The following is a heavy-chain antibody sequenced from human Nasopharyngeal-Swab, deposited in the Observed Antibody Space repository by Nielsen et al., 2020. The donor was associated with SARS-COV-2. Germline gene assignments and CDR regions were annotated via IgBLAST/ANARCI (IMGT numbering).Heavy chain of an antibody. CDR2: IYYSGST. J-gene: IGHJ4*02. D-gene: IGHD2-21*02. CDR3: ARDRRNFVVVSAFDY. V-gene: IGHV4-31*02. Sequence: WIRQPPGKGLEWIGYIYYSGSTYYNPSLKSRVTISVDTSKNQFSLKLSSVTAADTAVYYCARDRRNFVVVSAFDYWGQGTLVTVSS.